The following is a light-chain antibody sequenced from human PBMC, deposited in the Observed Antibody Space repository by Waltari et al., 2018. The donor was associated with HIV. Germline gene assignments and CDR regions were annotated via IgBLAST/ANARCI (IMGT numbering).Light chain of an antibody. Sequence: DIQMTQSPSSLSASVGDRVTITFRTSQHLNSFLNWYQRKPGKVPKLLIYGASNLESGVPSRFGGSGYGTDFSLTISSLQPGDFGTCGGLQGFGSPLTFGPGTTVDSK. V-gene: IGKV1-39*01. CDR1: QHLNSF. J-gene: IGKJ3*01. CDR3: LQGFGSPLT. CDR2: GAS.